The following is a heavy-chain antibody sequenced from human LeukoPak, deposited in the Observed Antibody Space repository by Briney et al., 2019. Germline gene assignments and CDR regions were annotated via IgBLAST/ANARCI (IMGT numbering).Heavy chain of an antibody. CDR2: INHSGST. D-gene: IGHD2-15*01. J-gene: IGHJ4*02. CDR3: ASPDPYCSGGSCYSGYDY. Sequence: SETLSLTCAVYGGSFSGYYWSRIRQPPGKGLEWIGEINHSGSTNYNPSLKSRVTISVDTSKNQFSLKLSSVTAADTAVYYCASPDPYCSGGSCYSGYDYWGQGTLVTVSS. V-gene: IGHV4-34*01. CDR1: GGSFSGYY.